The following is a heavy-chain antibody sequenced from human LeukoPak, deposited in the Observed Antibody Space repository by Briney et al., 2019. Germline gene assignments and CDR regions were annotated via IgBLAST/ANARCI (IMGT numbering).Heavy chain of an antibody. CDR1: GGSISSSSYY. D-gene: IGHD3-10*01. J-gene: IGHJ6*03. CDR3: ARVKIGFGESYYTDV. V-gene: IGHV4-39*07. CDR2: IYYSGST. Sequence: SETLSLTCTVSGGSISSSSYYWSWIRQPPGKGLEWIGSIYYSGSTYYNPSLKSRVTISVDTYKNQFSLKLSSVTAADTAVYYCARVKIGFGESYYTDVWGKGTTVTVSS.